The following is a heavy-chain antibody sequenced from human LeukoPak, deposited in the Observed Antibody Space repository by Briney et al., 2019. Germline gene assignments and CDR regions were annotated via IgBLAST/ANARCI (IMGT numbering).Heavy chain of an antibody. J-gene: IGHJ4*02. CDR2: IYYRERT. Sequence: SETLSLTCTVSGGSISSSSYYWGWIRQPPGKGLEWSGSIYYRERTYYNPSLKSRVTISVDTSKNQFSLKLSSVTAADTAVYYCAGVVGGATTFDYWGQGTLVTVSS. CDR3: AGVVGGATTFDY. D-gene: IGHD2-15*01. V-gene: IGHV4-39*01. CDR1: GGSISSSSYY.